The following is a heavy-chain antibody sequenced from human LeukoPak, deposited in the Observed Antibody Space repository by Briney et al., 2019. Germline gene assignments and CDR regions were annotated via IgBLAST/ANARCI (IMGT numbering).Heavy chain of an antibody. CDR3: ARVPMGAWKGWFDP. V-gene: IGHV1-8*01. D-gene: IGHD1-26*01. Sequence: ASVRVSCKASGYTFTNYDINWVRQATGQGLEWMGWMNPNSGNRGYAQKFQGRVTMTMNTSISTAYMELSSLRSEDTAVYYCARVPMGAWKGWFDPWGQGTLVTVSS. CDR1: GYTFTNYD. CDR2: MNPNSGNR. J-gene: IGHJ5*02.